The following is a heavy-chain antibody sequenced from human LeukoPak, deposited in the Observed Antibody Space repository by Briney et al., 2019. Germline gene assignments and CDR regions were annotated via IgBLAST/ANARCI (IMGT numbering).Heavy chain of an antibody. CDR1: GFTFSSYW. CDR2: IKQDGSEK. CDR3: ARDNGLLILYYYYYGMDV. V-gene: IGHV3-7*03. Sequence: GSLRLSCAASGFTFSSYWMSWVRQAPGKGLEWVANIKQDGSEKYYVDSVKGRFTISRDNAKNSLYLQMNSLRAEDTAVYYCARDNGLLILYYYYYGMDVWGQGTTVTVSS. D-gene: IGHD3-22*01. J-gene: IGHJ6*02.